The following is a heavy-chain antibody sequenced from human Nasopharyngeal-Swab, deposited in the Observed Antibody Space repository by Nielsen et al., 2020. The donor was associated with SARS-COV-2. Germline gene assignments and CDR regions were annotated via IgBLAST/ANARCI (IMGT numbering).Heavy chain of an antibody. CDR1: GYTFTSYD. Sequence: ASVKVSCKASGYTFTSYDINWVRQATGQGLEWMGWMNPNSGNTGYAQKFQGRVTMTRNTSISTAYMELSSLRSEDTAVYHCATTHKSTYYDFWSGYSNSYYYYMDVWGKGTTVTVSS. D-gene: IGHD3-3*01. CDR3: ATTHKSTYYDFWSGYSNSYYYYMDV. V-gene: IGHV1-8*01. J-gene: IGHJ6*03. CDR2: MNPNSGNT.